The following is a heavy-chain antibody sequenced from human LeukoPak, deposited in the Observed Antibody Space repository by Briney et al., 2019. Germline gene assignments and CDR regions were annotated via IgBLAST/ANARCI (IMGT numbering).Heavy chain of an antibody. CDR3: ARGGLYWFSHYSSGSAGSIDY. D-gene: IGHD6-19*01. J-gene: IGHJ4*02. V-gene: IGHV1-18*01. CDR2: ISAYNGNT. CDR1: GYTFTSYG. Sequence: ASVKVSCKASGYTFTSYGISWVRQAPGQGLEWMGWISAYNGNTNYAQKLQGRVTMTTDTSTSTAYMELSSLRSEDTAVYYCARGGLYWFSHYSSGSAGSIDYWGQGTLVTVSS.